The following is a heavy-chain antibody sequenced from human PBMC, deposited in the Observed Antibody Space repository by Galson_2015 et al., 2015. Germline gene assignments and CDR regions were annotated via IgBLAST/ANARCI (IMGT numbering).Heavy chain of an antibody. V-gene: IGHV3-23*01. Sequence: SLRLSCAASGFTFSSYAMSWVRQAPGTGLEWVLGINGTGGATYYADSVKGRFTISRDNSKNTLYLRMNSLRADDTAVYYCAKYSSRYVSGWTGGMDVWGQGTKVTVSS. J-gene: IGHJ6*02. CDR2: INGTGGAT. D-gene: IGHD6-19*01. CDR3: AKYSSRYVSGWTGGMDV. CDR1: GFTFSSYA.